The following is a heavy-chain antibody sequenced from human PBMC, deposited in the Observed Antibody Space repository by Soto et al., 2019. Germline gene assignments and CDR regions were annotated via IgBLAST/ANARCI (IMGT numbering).Heavy chain of an antibody. CDR2: IHHSRST. Sequence: SETLSLSYAVYGGSFSGYFRNWLRQPPGKGLERVGEIHHSRSTSFNPSLKSRVTLTVDTSKNQFSLELNWVTAADTAVYYCARGLYSGYDSPRDFDLWGRGTLVNVSS. CDR3: ARGLYSGYDSPRDFDL. J-gene: IGHJ2*01. V-gene: IGHV4-34*01. CDR1: GGSFSGYF. D-gene: IGHD5-12*01.